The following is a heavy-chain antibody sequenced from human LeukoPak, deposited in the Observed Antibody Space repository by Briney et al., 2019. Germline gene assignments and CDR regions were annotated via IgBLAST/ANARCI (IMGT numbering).Heavy chain of an antibody. Sequence: GGSLRLSCAASGFTFRSFTMNWVRQAPGKGLEWVSSISSSTRYIYYADSVKGRFTISRDNAKNSVFLQMNSLRIEDTAVYYCASGSSRWYVIDYWGQGTLVAVSS. CDR3: ASGSSRWYVIDY. CDR1: GFTFRSFT. D-gene: IGHD6-13*01. V-gene: IGHV3-21*01. CDR2: ISSSTRYI. J-gene: IGHJ4*02.